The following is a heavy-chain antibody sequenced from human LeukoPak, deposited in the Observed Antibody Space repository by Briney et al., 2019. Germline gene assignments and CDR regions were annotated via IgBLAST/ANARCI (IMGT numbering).Heavy chain of an antibody. CDR2: IDWNGSSS. J-gene: IGHJ4*02. V-gene: IGHV3-43D*03. Sequence: GGSLRLSCAASGFTFDDYAMHWVRQAPGKDLEWVSLIDWNGSSSYYTDSVKGRFTISRDNTKNSLYLQMNSLRPEDTAFYYWAKDSSGWRHFDYWGQGTLVTVSS. CDR1: GFTFDDYA. D-gene: IGHD6-19*01. CDR3: AKDSSGWRHFDY.